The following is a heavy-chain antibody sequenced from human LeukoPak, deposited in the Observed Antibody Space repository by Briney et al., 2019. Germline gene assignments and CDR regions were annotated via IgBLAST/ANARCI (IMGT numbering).Heavy chain of an antibody. CDR1: GFTFSNYW. CDR3: ARAASYYYDY. Sequence: PGGSLRLSCAASGFTFSNYWMSWVRQAPGKGLEWVANINQDGSEKYSVDSVKGRFTISRDNAKNSLFLQMNSLRAEDTAVYYCARAASYYYDYWGQGTLVTVSS. J-gene: IGHJ4*02. D-gene: IGHD2-21*01. CDR2: INQDGSEK. V-gene: IGHV3-7*01.